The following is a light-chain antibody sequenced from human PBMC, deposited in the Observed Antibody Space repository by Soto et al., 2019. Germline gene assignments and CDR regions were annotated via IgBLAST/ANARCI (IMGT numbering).Light chain of an antibody. CDR3: QQYVGSPPWT. CDR1: QSVSSSY. J-gene: IGKJ1*01. V-gene: IGKV3-20*01. Sequence: EIVLTQSPGTLSLSPGERATLSCRSSQSVSSSYLAWYQQKPGQAPRLLIYGASSRATGIPVRFSGSGSGTEFTLTISTLQSEDSAVYYCQQYVGSPPWTFGQGTKVDIK. CDR2: GAS.